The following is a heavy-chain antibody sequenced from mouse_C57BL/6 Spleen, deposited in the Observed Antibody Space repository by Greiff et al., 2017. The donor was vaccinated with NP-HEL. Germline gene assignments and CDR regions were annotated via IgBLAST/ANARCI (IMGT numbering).Heavy chain of an antibody. J-gene: IGHJ1*03. CDR1: GFTFSSYG. D-gene: IGHD1-1*01. CDR2: ISSGGSYT. V-gene: IGHV5-6*01. CDR3: ARQGDYYGSSFWYFDV. Sequence: EVQLQQSGGDLVKPGGSLKLSCAASGFTFSSYGMSWVRQTPDKRLEWVATISSGGSYTYYPDSVKGRFTISRDNAKNTLYLQMSSLKSEDTAMYYCARQGDYYGSSFWYFDVWGTGTTVTVSS.